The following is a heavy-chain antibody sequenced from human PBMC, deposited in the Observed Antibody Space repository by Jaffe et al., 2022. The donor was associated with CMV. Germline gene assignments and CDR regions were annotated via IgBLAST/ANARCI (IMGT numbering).Heavy chain of an antibody. V-gene: IGHV3-66*01. CDR1: GFTVSSNY. CDR3: ARDAYYYDSSGYYYFDY. CDR2: IYSGGST. Sequence: EVQLVESGGGLVQPGGSLRLSCAASGFTVSSNYMSWVRQAPGKGLEWVSVIYSGGSTYYADSVKGRFTISRDNSKNTLYLQMNSLRAEDTAVYYCARDAYYYDSSGYYYFDYWGQGTLVTVSS. D-gene: IGHD3-22*01. J-gene: IGHJ4*02.